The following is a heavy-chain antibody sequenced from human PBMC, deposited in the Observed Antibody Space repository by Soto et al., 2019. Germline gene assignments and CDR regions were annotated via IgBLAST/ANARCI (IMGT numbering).Heavy chain of an antibody. CDR2: TYYRSKWYN. D-gene: IGHD2-8*02. CDR1: GDSVSSNSAA. J-gene: IGHJ4*02. V-gene: IGHV6-1*01. CDR3: AREGPRASTGCDY. Sequence: QVQLQQSGPGLVKPSQTLSLTCGISGDSVSSNSAAWNWIRQSPSRGLEWLGRTYYRSKWYNDYTTSVKSRMTINADTSKNQFSLQLNSVTPEDTAIYYCAREGPRASTGCDYWGQGTLVTVSS.